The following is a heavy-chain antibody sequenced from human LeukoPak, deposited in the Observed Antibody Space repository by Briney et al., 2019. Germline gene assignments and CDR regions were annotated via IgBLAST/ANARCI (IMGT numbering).Heavy chain of an antibody. CDR2: IYYSGST. V-gene: IGHV4-31*03. Sequence: PSETLSLTCTVSGGSISSGGYYWSWIRQHPGKGLEWIGYIYYSGSTYYNPSPKSRVTISVDTSKNQFSLKLSSVTAADTAVYYCARDRGSYSSSSGFDYWGQGTLVTVSS. CDR1: GGSISSGGYY. D-gene: IGHD6-6*01. CDR3: ARDRGSYSSSSGFDY. J-gene: IGHJ4*02.